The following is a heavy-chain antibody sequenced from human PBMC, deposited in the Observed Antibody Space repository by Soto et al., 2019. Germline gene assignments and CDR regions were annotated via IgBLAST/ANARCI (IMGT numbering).Heavy chain of an antibody. V-gene: IGHV1-69*06. J-gene: IGHJ6*02. D-gene: IGHD3-10*01. Sequence: QVQLVQSGAEVKKPGSSVKVSCNVSGDTFKSYRFSWVRQAPGQGLEWMGGITPVFGTPDYAQKFQGRVTVTADRSTSTVYMDLSRLKSEDSAVYYCARDLPSLEIRSYGMDVWGQGTTVTVSS. CDR1: GDTFKSYR. CDR3: ARDLPSLEIRSYGMDV. CDR2: ITPVFGTP.